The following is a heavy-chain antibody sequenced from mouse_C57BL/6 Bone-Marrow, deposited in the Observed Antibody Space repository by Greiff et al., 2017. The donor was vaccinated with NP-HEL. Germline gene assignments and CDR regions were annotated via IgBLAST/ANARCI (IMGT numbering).Heavy chain of an antibody. CDR3: ASLLRLRDYYAMDY. D-gene: IGHD1-2*01. J-gene: IGHJ4*01. V-gene: IGHV1-39*01. Sequence: VQLQQSGPELVKPGASVKISCKASGYSFTDYNMNWVKQSNGKSLEWIGVINPNYGTTSYNQKFKGKATLTVDQSSSTAYMQLNSLTSEDSAVYYCASLLRLRDYYAMDYWGQGTSVTVSS. CDR1: GYSFTDYN. CDR2: INPNYGTT.